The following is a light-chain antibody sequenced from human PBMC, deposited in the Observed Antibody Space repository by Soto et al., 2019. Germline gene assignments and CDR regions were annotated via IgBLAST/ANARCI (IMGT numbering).Light chain of an antibody. Sequence: QSALTQPPSASRSPGQSVTISRTGTSSDVGGYNYVSWYQQHPDKAPKLMIYEVSKRPSGVPDRFSGSKSGNTASLTVSGLQAEDEADYYCSSYAGGNIFYVFGTGTKLTVL. V-gene: IGLV2-8*01. CDR3: SSYAGGNIFYV. J-gene: IGLJ1*01. CDR1: SSDVGGYNY. CDR2: EVS.